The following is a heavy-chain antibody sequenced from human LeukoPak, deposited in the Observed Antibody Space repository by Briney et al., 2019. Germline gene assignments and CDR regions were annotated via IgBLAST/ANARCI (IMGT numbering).Heavy chain of an antibody. CDR2: ISGSGGST. CDR3: AKDRAAVAVDGYAFDI. J-gene: IGHJ3*02. V-gene: IGHV3-23*01. D-gene: IGHD6-19*01. Sequence: PGGSLRLSCAASGFTFSRHWMSWVRQAPGKGLEWVSAISGSGGSTYYADSVKGRFTISRDNSKNTLYLQMNSLRAEDTAVYYCAKDRAAVAVDGYAFDIWGQGTMVTVSS. CDR1: GFTFSRHW.